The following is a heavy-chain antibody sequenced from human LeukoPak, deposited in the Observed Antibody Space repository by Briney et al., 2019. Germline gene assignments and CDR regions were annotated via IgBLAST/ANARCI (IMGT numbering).Heavy chain of an antibody. V-gene: IGHV3-33*01. CDR1: GFNFSTYD. CDR3: AREARYDSSGYYFDY. D-gene: IGHD3-22*01. CDR2: IWYDGSNT. Sequence: PGRSLTLSCAASGFNFSTYDMHWVRQAPGKGLEWVAVIWYDGSNTYYVDSVKGRFTISRDNSKNTLYLQMNSLRAEDTAVYYCAREARYDSSGYYFDYWGQGTLVTVSS. J-gene: IGHJ4*02.